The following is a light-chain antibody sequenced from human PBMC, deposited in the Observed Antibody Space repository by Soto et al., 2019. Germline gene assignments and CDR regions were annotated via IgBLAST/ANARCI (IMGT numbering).Light chain of an antibody. J-gene: IGKJ1*01. CDR3: LQNNVFPRT. CDR2: GSS. CDR1: QAIRND. V-gene: IGKV1-17*01. Sequence: DIQMTQSPSSLSASVGDRVTITCRASQAIRNDLAWYQQKPGRAPKRLIYGSSTLQSGVPSRFIGSGSGTEFTLTISSLQPEDFATYYCLQNNVFPRTFGQGTKVEIK.